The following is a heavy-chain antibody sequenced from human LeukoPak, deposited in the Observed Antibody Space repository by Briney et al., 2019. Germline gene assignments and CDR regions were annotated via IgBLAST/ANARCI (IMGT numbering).Heavy chain of an antibody. CDR1: GGSISSSSYY. CDR3: ATTHVSQGFDP. CDR2: IYYSGST. D-gene: IGHD2/OR15-2a*01. J-gene: IGHJ5*02. V-gene: IGHV4-39*01. Sequence: PSETLSLTYTVSGGSISSSSYYWGWIRQPPGKGLEWIGSIYYSGSTYYNPSLKSRVTISVDTSKNQFSLKLSSVTAADTAVYYCATTHVSQGFDPWGQGTLVTVSS.